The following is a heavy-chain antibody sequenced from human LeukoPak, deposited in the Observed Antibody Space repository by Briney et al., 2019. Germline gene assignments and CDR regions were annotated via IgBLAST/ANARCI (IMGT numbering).Heavy chain of an antibody. CDR2: IYSGGST. D-gene: IGHD6-13*01. CDR1: GFTVSSNY. CDR3: ARAGAYSSNWFDP. V-gene: IGHV3-53*05. Sequence: GGSLRLSCAASGFTVSSNYMSWVRQAPGKGLEWVSVIYSGGSTYYADSVKGRFTISRDNSKNTLYLQMNSLRAEDTAVYYCARAGAYSSNWFDPWGQGTLVTVSS. J-gene: IGHJ5*02.